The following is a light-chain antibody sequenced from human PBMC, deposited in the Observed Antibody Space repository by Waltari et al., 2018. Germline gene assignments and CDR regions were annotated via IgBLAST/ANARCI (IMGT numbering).Light chain of an antibody. CDR3: SAWDDSLNGHVI. V-gene: IGLV1-44*01. CDR2: SNK. CDR1: WSNIGTNV. Sequence: QSLLTQPPSASGTPGQTVTISCSGSWSNIGTNVVSWYQQLPGTAPKLLIHSNKQRPSGVPDRFSGSKSGTSASLAISGLQSADEADYYCSAWDDSLNGHVIFGGGTKLTVL. J-gene: IGLJ2*01.